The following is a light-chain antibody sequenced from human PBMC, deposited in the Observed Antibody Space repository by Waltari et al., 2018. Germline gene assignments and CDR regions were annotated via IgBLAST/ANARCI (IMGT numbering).Light chain of an antibody. V-gene: IGKV3-20*01. CDR2: DAS. CDR1: QSVSSNY. CDR3: QQYSSAPNT. J-gene: IGKJ2*01. Sequence: IVLTQSPGNLSLTPGERAALSCRASQSVSSNYLAWYQQKPGQAPRLLIYDASNRATGSPDRFSGSGSGTDFTLTISRLEPEDFAVYFCQQYSSAPNTFGQGTKLEIK.